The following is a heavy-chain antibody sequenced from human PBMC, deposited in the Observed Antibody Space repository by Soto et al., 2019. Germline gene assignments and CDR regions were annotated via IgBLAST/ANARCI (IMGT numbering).Heavy chain of an antibody. CDR3: AKALIVATITDYYYYGMDV. D-gene: IGHD5-12*01. J-gene: IGHJ6*02. CDR1: GFTFSSYA. Sequence: PGGSLRLSCLASGFTFSSYAMSWVRQAPGKGLEWVSAISGSGGSTYYADSVKGRFTISRDNSKNTLYLQMNSLRAEDTAVYYCAKALIVATITDYYYYGMDVWGQGTTVTVSS. CDR2: ISGSGGST. V-gene: IGHV3-23*01.